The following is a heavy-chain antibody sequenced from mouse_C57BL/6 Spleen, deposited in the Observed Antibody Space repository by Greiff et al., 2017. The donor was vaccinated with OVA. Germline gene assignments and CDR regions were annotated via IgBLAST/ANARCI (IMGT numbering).Heavy chain of an antibody. V-gene: IGHV5-12*01. Sequence: EVQLVESGGGLVQPGGSLKLSCAASGFTFSDYYMYWVRQTPEKRLEWVAYISNGGGSTYYPDTVKGRFTISRDNAKNTLYLQMSRLKSEDTAMYYCARRVDSSGYLDYWGQGTTLTVAS. J-gene: IGHJ2*01. CDR2: ISNGGGST. CDR3: ARRVDSSGYLDY. D-gene: IGHD3-2*02. CDR1: GFTFSDYY.